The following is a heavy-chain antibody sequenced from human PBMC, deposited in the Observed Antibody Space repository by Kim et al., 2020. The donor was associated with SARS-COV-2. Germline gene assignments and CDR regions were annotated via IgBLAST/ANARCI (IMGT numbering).Heavy chain of an antibody. J-gene: IGHJ6*02. CDR1: EFTFSSYS. CDR3: ASQLGDSFHYYYYGMDV. D-gene: IGHD5-18*01. V-gene: IGHV3-48*02. Sequence: GGSLRLSCAASEFTFSSYSMNWVRQAPGKGLEWVSYISSSSSTIYYADSVKGRFTISRDNAKNSLYLQMNSLRDEDTAVYYCASQLGDSFHYYYYGMDVWGQGTTVTVSS. CDR2: ISSSSSTI.